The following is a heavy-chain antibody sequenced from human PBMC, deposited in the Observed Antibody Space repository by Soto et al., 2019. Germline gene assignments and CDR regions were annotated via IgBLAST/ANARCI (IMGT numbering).Heavy chain of an antibody. V-gene: IGHV1-69*05. Sequence: SVKVSCKASGGTFSSYAISWVRQAPGQGLEWMGGIIPIFGTANYAQKLQGRVTMTTDTSTSTAYMELRSLRSDDTAVYYCARHLITMVRGVTPDHYGMDVWGQGTTVTVS. CDR1: GGTFSSYA. D-gene: IGHD3-10*01. CDR3: ARHLITMVRGVTPDHYGMDV. J-gene: IGHJ6*02. CDR2: IIPIFGTA.